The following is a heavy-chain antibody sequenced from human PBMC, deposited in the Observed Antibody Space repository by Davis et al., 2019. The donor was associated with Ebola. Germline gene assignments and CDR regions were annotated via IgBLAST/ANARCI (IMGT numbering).Heavy chain of an antibody. Sequence: PGGSLRLSCAGSGFTFSNYAVTWVRQAPGKGLEWVSAISYRGVSTYYADSVKGRFTISRDNSKNTLYLQMNSLRAEDTAVYYCARGDYDSSGYYSIISYYYYYGMDVWGQGTTVTVSS. CDR2: ISYRGVST. D-gene: IGHD3-22*01. V-gene: IGHV3-23*01. CDR1: GFTFSNYA. J-gene: IGHJ6*02. CDR3: ARGDYDSSGYYSIISYYYYYGMDV.